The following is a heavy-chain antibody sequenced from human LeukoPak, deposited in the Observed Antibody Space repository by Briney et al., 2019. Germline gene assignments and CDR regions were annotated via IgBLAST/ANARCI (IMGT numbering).Heavy chain of an antibody. CDR2: IYYSGST. D-gene: IGHD3-3*01. CDR1: GGSISSHY. CDR3: ARGRGYYYDIWCGYSNWFDP. V-gene: IGHV4-59*11. J-gene: IGHJ5*02. Sequence: SETLSLTCTVSGGSISSHYWSWIRQPPGKGLEWIGYIYYSGSTNYNPSLKSRVTISVDTSKNQFSLKLSSVTAADTAVYYCARGRGYYYDIWCGYSNWFDPWRQGTLVTVSA.